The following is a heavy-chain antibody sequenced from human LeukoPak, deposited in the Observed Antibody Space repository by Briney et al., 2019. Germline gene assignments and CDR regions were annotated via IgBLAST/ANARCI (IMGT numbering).Heavy chain of an antibody. V-gene: IGHV3-21*01. CDR3: ARDFFPDAFDI. D-gene: IGHD3-3*01. CDR1: GFTFSSYA. Sequence: GGSLRLSCAASGFTFSSYAVHWVRQVPGKGLEWVSSISSSCSYIYYADSVKGRFTISRDNANNSLYLQMNSLRAEDTAVYYCARDFFPDAFDIWGQGTMVTVSS. J-gene: IGHJ3*02. CDR2: ISSSCSYI.